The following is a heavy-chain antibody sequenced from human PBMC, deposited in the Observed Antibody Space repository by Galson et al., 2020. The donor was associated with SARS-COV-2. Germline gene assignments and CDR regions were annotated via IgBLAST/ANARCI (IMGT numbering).Heavy chain of an antibody. V-gene: IGHV1-18*01. J-gene: IGHJ6*02. CDR1: GYTFNKYG. D-gene: IGHD3-16*01. CDR3: AREMVKLEPRGNYDTEIFYFCGMDV. CDR2: IGAYNGNT. Sequence: ASVKVSCKASGYTFNKYGITWVRQAPGQGLEWMGWIGAYNGNTHYAQKFQDRVTLTTDTATNTAYMELRSLTSADTAIYYCAREMVKLEPRGNYDTEIFYFCGMDVWGQGTTVTVCS.